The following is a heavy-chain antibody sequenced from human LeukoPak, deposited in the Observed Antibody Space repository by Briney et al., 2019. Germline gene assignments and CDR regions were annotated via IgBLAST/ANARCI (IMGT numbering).Heavy chain of an antibody. CDR1: GGTVSSYA. D-gene: IGHD6-19*01. V-gene: IGHV1-69*13. J-gene: IGHJ4*02. CDR2: IIPIFGTA. Sequence: ASVKVSCKASGGTVSSYAISWVRQAPGQGLEWMGGIIPIFGTANYAQKFQGRVTITADESTSTAYMELSSLRSEDTAVYYCAREGYSSGWYAYWGQGTLVTVSS. CDR3: AREGYSSGWYAY.